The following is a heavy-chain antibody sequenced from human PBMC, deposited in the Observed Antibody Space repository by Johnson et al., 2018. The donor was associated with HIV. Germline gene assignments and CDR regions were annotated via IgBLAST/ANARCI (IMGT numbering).Heavy chain of an antibody. V-gene: IGHV3-9*01. J-gene: IGHJ3*02. CDR3: AKVLEVGATKDDAFDI. CDR1: GFTVDDYA. Sequence: VQLVESGGGLVQPGRSLRLSCAASGFTVDDYAMHWVRQAPGKGLEWVSGISWNSGSIGYADSVKGRFTISRDNAKNSLYLQMNSLRAEDTALYYCAKVLEVGATKDDAFDIWGQGTMVTVSS. CDR2: ISWNSGSI. D-gene: IGHD1-26*01.